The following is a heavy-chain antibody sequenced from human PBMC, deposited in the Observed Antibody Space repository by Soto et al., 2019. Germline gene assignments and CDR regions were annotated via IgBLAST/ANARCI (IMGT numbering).Heavy chain of an antibody. V-gene: IGHV3-30-3*01. CDR3: ARDQGYSSGWSDVFDY. J-gene: IGHJ4*02. Sequence: SLRLSCAASGFTFSSYAMHWVRQAPGTGLEWVAFISYDGSNKYYADSVKGRFTISRDNSKNTLYLQMNSLRAEDTAVYYCARDQGYSSGWSDVFDYWGQGTMVTVSS. CDR1: GFTFSSYA. CDR2: ISYDGSNK. D-gene: IGHD6-19*01.